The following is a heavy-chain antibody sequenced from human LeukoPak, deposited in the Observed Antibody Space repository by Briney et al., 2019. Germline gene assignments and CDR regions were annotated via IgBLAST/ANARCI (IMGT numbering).Heavy chain of an antibody. Sequence: GRSLRLSCAASGFTLSSFGMHSVPQAPGKGLEWVTFIWYVGNKKYYADSVKGRFTISRDNSKNTLYVQMNSLRSEDTAVYYCAKGHSESYYSYYMYVSTKGTTVTVSS. J-gene: IGHJ6*03. CDR3: AKGHSESYYSYYMYV. V-gene: IGHV3-30*02. CDR1: GFTLSSFG. D-gene: IGHD1-26*01. CDR2: IWYVGNKK.